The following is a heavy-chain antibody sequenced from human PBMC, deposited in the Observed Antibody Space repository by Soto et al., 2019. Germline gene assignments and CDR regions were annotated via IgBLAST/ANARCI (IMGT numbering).Heavy chain of an antibody. D-gene: IGHD3-9*01. CDR1: GFTFRTYW. CDR2: INSDGSST. J-gene: IGHJ6*02. CDR3: ARVARYFDRLLNPPQYYYYYYGMDV. V-gene: IGHV3-74*01. Sequence: GGSLRLSCAASGFTFRTYWMHWVRQAPGKGLVWVSRINSDGSSTIYADSVKGRFTISRDNAKNTLYLQMNSLRAEDTAVYYCARVARYFDRLLNPPQYYYYYYGMDVWGQGTTVTLSS.